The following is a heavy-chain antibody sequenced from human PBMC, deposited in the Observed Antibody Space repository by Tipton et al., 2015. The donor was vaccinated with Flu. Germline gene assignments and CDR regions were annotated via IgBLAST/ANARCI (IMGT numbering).Heavy chain of an antibody. D-gene: IGHD2-8*01. J-gene: IGHJ3*02. CDR2: MYYSGST. CDR3: VRDVYGTDAFEI. Sequence: TLSLTCTVSGGSISSGGYYWSWIRQHPGKGLEWIGYMYYSGSTYYNPSLKSRVTISVDTSKNQFSLKLSSVTAADTAVYYCVRDVYGTDAFEIWGQGTKVTDSS. V-gene: IGHV4-31*03. CDR1: GGSISSGGYY.